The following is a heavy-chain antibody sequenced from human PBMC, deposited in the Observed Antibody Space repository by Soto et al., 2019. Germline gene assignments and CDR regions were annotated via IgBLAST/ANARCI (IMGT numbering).Heavy chain of an antibody. V-gene: IGHV3-15*07. CDR1: GFTFSNAW. D-gene: IGHD3-3*01. Sequence: GGSLRLSCAASGFTFSNAWINWVRQAPGKGLEWVGRIKSKTDGGTTEFAAPVKGRFAISRDDSKNMAYLQMNSLKTEDTAVYYCTRGLSITILPNWFDPWGQGTLVTVSS. J-gene: IGHJ5*02. CDR2: IKSKTDGGTT. CDR3: TRGLSITILPNWFDP.